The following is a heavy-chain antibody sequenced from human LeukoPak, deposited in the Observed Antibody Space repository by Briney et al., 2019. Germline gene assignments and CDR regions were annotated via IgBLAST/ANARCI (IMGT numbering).Heavy chain of an antibody. V-gene: IGHV3-7*01. CDR2: IKQDGSEK. D-gene: IGHD2-2*01. CDR3: ARGSQIRYCSSTSCSKTYYFDY. J-gene: IGHJ4*02. CDR1: GFTFSSYW. Sequence: GGSLRLSCAASGFTFSSYWMSWVRQAPGKGLEWVANIKQDGSEKYYVDSVKGRFTISRDNAKNSLYLQMNSLRAEDAAVYYCARGSQIRYCSSTSCSKTYYFDYWGQGTLVTVSS.